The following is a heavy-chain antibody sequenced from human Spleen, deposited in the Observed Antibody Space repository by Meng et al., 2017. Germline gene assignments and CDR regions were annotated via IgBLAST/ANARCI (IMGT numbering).Heavy chain of an antibody. V-gene: IGHV3-30*01. CDR3: AKEFSGVSPAGAFDF. CDR1: GFIFSSYL. J-gene: IGHJ3*01. CDR2: ILYDGSGK. D-gene: IGHD1-14*01. Sequence: GESLKISCAASGFIFSSYLSHWVRQAPGKGLEWVAVILYDGSGKYYADSVKGRFTISRDNSKNTLFLQMNSLRAEDTAVYYCAKEFSGVSPAGAFDFWGPGTMVTVSS.